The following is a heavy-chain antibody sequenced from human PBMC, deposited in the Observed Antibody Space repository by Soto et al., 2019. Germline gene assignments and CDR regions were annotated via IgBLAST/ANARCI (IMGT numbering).Heavy chain of an antibody. CDR2: IFPGDSDT. Sequence: GESLKISCKAIGYTFTNYWIGWVRQTPGKGLEWMGIIFPGDSDTRYNPSFEGQDTVSADEFISTAYMQWNTLKASDTAMYYCARPNFGALTHFDFWGQGTLVTVYS. CDR1: GYTFTNYW. D-gene: IGHD3-16*01. V-gene: IGHV5-51*01. J-gene: IGHJ4*02. CDR3: ARPNFGALTHFDF.